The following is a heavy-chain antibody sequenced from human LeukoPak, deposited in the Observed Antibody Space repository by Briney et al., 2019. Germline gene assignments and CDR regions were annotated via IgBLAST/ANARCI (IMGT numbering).Heavy chain of an antibody. CDR3: ARDLASSSYNAAFDL. D-gene: IGHD6-13*01. Sequence: SETLSLTCTVSGYSISTTFYWGWIRQPPGKGLECIGYIFPSGSTYYNPSLESRVTMSIDTSKNQFSLKVNPVTAADTAVYYCARDLASSSYNAAFDLWGQGTMVTVSS. V-gene: IGHV4-38-2*02. CDR1: GYSISTTFY. CDR2: IFPSGST. J-gene: IGHJ3*01.